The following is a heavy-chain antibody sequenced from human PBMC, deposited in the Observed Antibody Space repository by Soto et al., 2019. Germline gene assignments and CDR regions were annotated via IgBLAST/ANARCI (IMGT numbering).Heavy chain of an antibody. CDR2: IYYSGST. V-gene: IGHV4-39*01. J-gene: IGHJ4*02. CDR3: ASLGSSGWYLDY. Sequence: TLSLTCTVSGGSISSSSYYWGWIRQPPGKGLEWIGSIYYSGSTYYNPSLKSRVTISVDTSKNQFSLKLSSVTAADTAVYYCASLGSSGWYLDYWGQGTLVTVSS. CDR1: GGSISSSSYY. D-gene: IGHD6-19*01.